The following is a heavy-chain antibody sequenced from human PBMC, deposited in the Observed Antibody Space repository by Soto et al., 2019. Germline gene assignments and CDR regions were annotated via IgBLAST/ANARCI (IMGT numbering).Heavy chain of an antibody. CDR2: ISPYTGNT. CDR3: VMVDNYVTPTPQDV. J-gene: IGHJ6*04. Sequence: QVQLVQSGDEVKKPGASVKVSCKASGYIFVNYGIAWGRQAPGQGLERMGWISPYTGNTHSATKVQGSLTMTTDTSTSTAYMDLGSLTSDDTAVYYCVMVDNYVTPTPQDVWGKGTTVTVYS. D-gene: IGHD3-16*01. V-gene: IGHV1-18*01. CDR1: GYIFVNYG.